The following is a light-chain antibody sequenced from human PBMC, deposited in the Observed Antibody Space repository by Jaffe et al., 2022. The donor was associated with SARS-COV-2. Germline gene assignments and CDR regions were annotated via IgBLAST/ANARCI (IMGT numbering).Light chain of an antibody. CDR3: QQYYSYYT. Sequence: DIQMTQSPSTLSASVGDRVTITCRASQSISSWLAWYQQKPGKAPNLLIYKASSLESGVPSRFSGSGSGTEFTLTISSLQPDDIATYYCQQYYSYYTFGQGTKLEIK. CDR2: KAS. V-gene: IGKV1-5*03. J-gene: IGKJ2*01. CDR1: QSISSW.